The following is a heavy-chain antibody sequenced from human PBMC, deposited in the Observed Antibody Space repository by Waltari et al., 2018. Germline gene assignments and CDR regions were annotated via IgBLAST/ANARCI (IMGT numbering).Heavy chain of an antibody. Sequence: QVQLVQSGAEVKKPGASVKVSCKASGYTFTSYDINWVRQATGQGLEWMGWMNPNSGNTGYAQKFQGRVTMTRNTSISTAYMELSSLRSEDTAVYYCATAYYDSPGTAGEMDVWGQGTTVTVSS. D-gene: IGHD3-10*01. V-gene: IGHV1-8*01. CDR2: MNPNSGNT. J-gene: IGHJ6*02. CDR3: ATAYYDSPGTAGEMDV. CDR1: GYTFTSYD.